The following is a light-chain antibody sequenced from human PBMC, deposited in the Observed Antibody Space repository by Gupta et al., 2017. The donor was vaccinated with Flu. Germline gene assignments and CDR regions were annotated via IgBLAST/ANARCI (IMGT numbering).Light chain of an antibody. V-gene: IGLV1-51*02. CDR1: SSKIGKNY. CDR2: ENN. Sequence: TISGSGSSSKIGKNYASSYQQHPGTAPKLLIYENNKRHSGIPDRCAGSKSGTSATLGITGLQTGEEAEYYCGKRDSSQSAGQWVFSGGTKLTVL. J-gene: IGLJ3*02. CDR3: GKRDSSQSAGQWV.